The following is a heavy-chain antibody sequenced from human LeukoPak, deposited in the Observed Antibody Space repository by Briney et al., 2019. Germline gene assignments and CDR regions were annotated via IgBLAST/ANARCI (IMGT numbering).Heavy chain of an antibody. CDR1: GGSISNFF. CDR3: ARKGSGWHTLEY. Sequence: SETLSLTCTVSGGSISNFFWSWIRQPPGKGLEWIGSMHYSGDTKYNPSLKSRVSLSIDTSKQQFSLRLSSVTAADTAVYYCARKGSGWHTLEYWGQGTLVTVSS. CDR2: MHYSGDT. V-gene: IGHV4-59*01. D-gene: IGHD6-19*01. J-gene: IGHJ4*02.